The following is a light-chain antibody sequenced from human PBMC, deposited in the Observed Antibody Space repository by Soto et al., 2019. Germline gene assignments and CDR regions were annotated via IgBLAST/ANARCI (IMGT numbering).Light chain of an antibody. V-gene: IGLV2-14*01. CDR3: SSYTSSSTKV. CDR1: SSDVGGYNY. J-gene: IGLJ2*01. Sequence: QSVLTQPASVSGSTRQSITISCTGTSSDVGGYNYVSWYQQHPGKAPKLMIYDVSNRPSGVSNRFSGSKSGNTASLTISGLQAEDEADYYCSSYTSSSTKVFGGGTKLTVL. CDR2: DVS.